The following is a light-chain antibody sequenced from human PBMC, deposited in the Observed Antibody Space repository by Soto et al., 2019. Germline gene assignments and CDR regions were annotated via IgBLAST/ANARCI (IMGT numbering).Light chain of an antibody. CDR1: NSNIGTNP. V-gene: IGLV1-44*01. CDR2: STY. Sequence: QAVLTQPPSASGTPGQRITISCSGSNSNIGTNPVSWYQHLPGTAPRLLIYSTYQRPSGVPDRFSASKSGASASLAISGLHPEDEADYYCAACDDSLNGFVIFGGGTKLTVL. J-gene: IGLJ2*01. CDR3: AACDDSLNGFVI.